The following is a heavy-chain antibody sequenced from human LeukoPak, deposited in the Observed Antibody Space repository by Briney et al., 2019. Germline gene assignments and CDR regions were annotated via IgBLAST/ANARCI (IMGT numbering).Heavy chain of an antibody. CDR2: IRFDGSNK. Sequence: GGSLRLSCAASGFTFTSYAMHWVRQAPGKGLEWVAFIRFDGSNKYYADSVKGRFTISRDNAKNSLYLQMNSLRAEDTAVYYCARDSPFEGYSYGYSDYWGQGTLVTVSS. CDR1: GFTFTSYA. V-gene: IGHV3-30*02. J-gene: IGHJ4*02. CDR3: ARDSPFEGYSYGYSDY. D-gene: IGHD5-18*01.